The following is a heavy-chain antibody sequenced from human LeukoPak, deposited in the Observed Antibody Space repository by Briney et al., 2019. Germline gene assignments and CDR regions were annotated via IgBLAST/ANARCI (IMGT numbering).Heavy chain of an antibody. V-gene: IGHV1-18*04. CDR2: ISAYNGNI. D-gene: IGHD3-10*01. J-gene: IGHJ4*02. CDR1: GYTFTSYG. Sequence: ASVKVSCKASGYTFTSYGISWVRQAPGQGLEWMGWISAYNGNINYAQKLQGRVTMTTDTSTSTAYMELRSLRSDDTAVYYCAREAARRGVFDYWGQGTLVTVSS. CDR3: AREAARRGVFDY.